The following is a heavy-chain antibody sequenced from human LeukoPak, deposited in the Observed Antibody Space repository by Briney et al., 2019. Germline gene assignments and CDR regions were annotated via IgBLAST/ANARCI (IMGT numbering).Heavy chain of an antibody. J-gene: IGHJ4*02. CDR2: INHSGST. D-gene: IGHD5-24*01. V-gene: IGHV4-34*01. Sequence: ASETLSLTCAVYGGSFSGYYWSWIRQPPGKGLEWIGEINHSGSTNYNPSLKSRVTISVDTSKNQFSLKLSSVTAADTAVYYCARGKRWLQLSYYFDYWGQGTLVTVSS. CDR1: GGSFSGYY. CDR3: ARGKRWLQLSYYFDY.